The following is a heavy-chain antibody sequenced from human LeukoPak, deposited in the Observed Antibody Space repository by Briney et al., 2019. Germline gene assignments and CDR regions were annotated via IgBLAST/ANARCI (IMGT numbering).Heavy chain of an antibody. J-gene: IGHJ4*02. CDR2: ISGSGGST. CDR3: ARGTDDSSGWYWLY. V-gene: IGHV3-23*01. CDR1: GFTFSSYP. D-gene: IGHD6-19*01. Sequence: GGSLRLFCAASGFTFSSYPMNSVRQAPGKGLEWVSSISGSGGSTYYAGSVKGRFTISRDNSKNTLFLQVNSLRAEDTAVYYCARGTDDSSGWYWLYWGRGTLVTVSS.